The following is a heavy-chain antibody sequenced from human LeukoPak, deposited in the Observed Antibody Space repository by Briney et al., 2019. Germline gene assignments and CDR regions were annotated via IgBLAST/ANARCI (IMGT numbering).Heavy chain of an antibody. J-gene: IGHJ6*02. Sequence: GGSLRLSCAASGFTFSSYDMRWVRQATGKGLEWVSAIGTAGDTYYPGSVKGRFTISRENAKNSLYLQMNSLRAGDTAVYYCARGPRYYYDSSGYYRPYYYYGMDVWGQGTTVTVSS. D-gene: IGHD3-22*01. V-gene: IGHV3-13*01. CDR2: IGTAGDT. CDR1: GFTFSSYD. CDR3: ARGPRYYYDSSGYYRPYYYYGMDV.